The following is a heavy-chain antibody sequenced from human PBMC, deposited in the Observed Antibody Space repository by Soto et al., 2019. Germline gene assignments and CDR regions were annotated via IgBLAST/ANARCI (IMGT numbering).Heavy chain of an antibody. CDR1: GYTFTSYY. CDR3: AREMVRGVKNYYGMDV. CDR2: INPSGGST. D-gene: IGHD3-10*01. Sequence: ASVQVSCKASGYTFTSYYMHWVRQAPGQGLEWMGIINPSGGSTSYAQKFQGRVTMTRDTSTSTVYMELSSLRSEDTAVYYCAREMVRGVKNYYGMDVWGQGTTVSVSS. J-gene: IGHJ6*02. V-gene: IGHV1-46*01.